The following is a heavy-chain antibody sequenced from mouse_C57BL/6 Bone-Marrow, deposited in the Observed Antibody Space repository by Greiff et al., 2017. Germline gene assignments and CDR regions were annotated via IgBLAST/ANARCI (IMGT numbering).Heavy chain of an antibody. D-gene: IGHD3-1*01. CDR3: GRRGLRRGHYAMDY. V-gene: IGHV5-12*01. CDR2: ISNGGGST. J-gene: IGHJ4*01. CDR1: GFTFSDYY. Sequence: VQLKQSGGGLVQPGGSLKLSCAASGFTFSDYYMYWVRQTPEKRLEWVAYISNGGGSTYYPVTVKGRFTIARDNAKNTLYLQMSRLKSEDTAMYFCGRRGLRRGHYAMDYWGQGTSVTVSS.